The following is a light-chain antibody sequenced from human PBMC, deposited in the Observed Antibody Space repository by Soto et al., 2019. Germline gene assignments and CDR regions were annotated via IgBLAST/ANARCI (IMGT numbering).Light chain of an antibody. CDR2: DVS. V-gene: IGLV2-14*01. Sequence: QSVLTQPASVSGSPGQSITISCTGTSSDVGGYNYVSWYQQHPGKASKLMIYDVSNRPSGVSNRFSGSKSGNTASLTISGLQADDEADYYCSSYTSSSTVVFGGGTKVTVL. CDR1: SSDVGGYNY. CDR3: SSYTSSSTVV. J-gene: IGLJ2*01.